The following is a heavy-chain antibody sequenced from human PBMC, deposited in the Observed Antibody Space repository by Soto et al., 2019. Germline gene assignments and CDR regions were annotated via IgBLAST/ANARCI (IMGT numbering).Heavy chain of an antibody. Sequence: GASVKVSCKASGGTFSSYAISWVRQAPGQGLEWMGGIIPIFGTANYAQKFQGRVTITADKSTSTAYMEPSSLRSEDTAVYYCARESSGGGFFDYWGQGTLVTVSS. V-gene: IGHV1-69*06. CDR1: GGTFSSYA. CDR2: IIPIFGTA. D-gene: IGHD5-12*01. J-gene: IGHJ4*02. CDR3: ARESSGGGFFDY.